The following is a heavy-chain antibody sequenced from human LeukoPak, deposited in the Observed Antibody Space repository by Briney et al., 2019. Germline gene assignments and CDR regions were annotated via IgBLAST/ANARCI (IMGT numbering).Heavy chain of an antibody. D-gene: IGHD4-17*01. V-gene: IGHV2-5*02. CDR1: GFSLSTGAVG. J-gene: IGHJ4*02. Sequence: SGPTLVNPTQTLTLTCTFSGFSLSTGAVGVGWIRQPPGTALELLALIYWDDDKRYSPSLKSRLTITKDTSKNQVVLTMTNMDPVDTATYYCARYGDYFDYWGQGTLVTVSS. CDR2: IYWDDDK. CDR3: ARYGDYFDY.